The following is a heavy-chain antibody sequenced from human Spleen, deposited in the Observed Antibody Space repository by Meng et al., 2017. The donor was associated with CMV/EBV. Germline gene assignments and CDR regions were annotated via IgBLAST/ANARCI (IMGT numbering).Heavy chain of an antibody. V-gene: IGHV2-5*01. CDR2: IYWNDDK. CDR3: AHRREYCSSTSCSKERYFDY. J-gene: IGHJ4*02. D-gene: IGHD2-2*01. Sequence: SGPTLVKPTQPLTLTCTFSGFSLSTSGVGVGWIRQPPGKALEWLALIYWNDDKRYSPSLKSRLTITKDTSKNQVVLTMTNMDPVDTATYYCAHRREYCSSTSCSKERYFDYWGQGTLVTVSS. CDR1: GFSLSTSGVG.